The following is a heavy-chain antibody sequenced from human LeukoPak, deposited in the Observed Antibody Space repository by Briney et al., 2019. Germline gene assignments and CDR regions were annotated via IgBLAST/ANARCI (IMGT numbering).Heavy chain of an antibody. Sequence: SETLSLTCTVSGGSISSGSYYWSWNRQPAGKGLEWIGRIYTSGTTNYNPSLKSRVTISVDTSKNQFSLQLSSVTAADTAVYYCARAQYYYYYYMDVWGKGTTVTVSS. CDR3: ARAQYYYYYYMDV. V-gene: IGHV4-61*02. CDR2: IYTSGTT. J-gene: IGHJ6*03. CDR1: GGSISSGSYY.